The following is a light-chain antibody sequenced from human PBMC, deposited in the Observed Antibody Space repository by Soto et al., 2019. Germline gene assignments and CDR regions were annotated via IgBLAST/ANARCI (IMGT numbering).Light chain of an antibody. CDR2: GAS. CDR1: QSVSSD. Sequence: EIVMTQSPATLSVSPGERATLSCRASQSVSSDLAWYEQKPGQAPRLLIYGASTRATGIPARFSRSRSGTEFTLTISSLQSEDFAVYYCQQYNNWPLTFGGGTKVDIK. V-gene: IGKV3-15*01. J-gene: IGKJ4*01. CDR3: QQYNNWPLT.